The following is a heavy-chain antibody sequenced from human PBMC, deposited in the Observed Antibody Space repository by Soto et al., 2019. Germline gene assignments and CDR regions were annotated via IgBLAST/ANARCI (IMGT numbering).Heavy chain of an antibody. CDR3: ARDYGDSIRNADGYYYGMDV. CDR2: IYSGSST. J-gene: IGHJ6*02. CDR1: GFTVSSNY. V-gene: IGHV3-53*01. Sequence: GGSLRLSCAASGFTVSSNYMSWVRQAPGKGLEWVSVIYSGSSTYYADSVKGRFTISRDNSKNTLYLQMNSLRAEDTAVYYCARDYGDSIRNADGYYYGMDVWGQGTTVTVSS. D-gene: IGHD4-17*01.